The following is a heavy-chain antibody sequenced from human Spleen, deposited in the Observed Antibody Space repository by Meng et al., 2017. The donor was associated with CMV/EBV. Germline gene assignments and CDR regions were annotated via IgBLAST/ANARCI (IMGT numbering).Heavy chain of an antibody. Sequence: SIASTNYDWGWIRQPPGEGLEWIGSIYYSVTTYYNPTLKSRVTISVDTPKNQFSLELTSVTAADTAVYYCARVRVAAALGLNWFDPWGQGTLVTVSS. CDR2: IYYSVTT. CDR3: ARVRVAAALGLNWFDP. CDR1: SIASTNYD. J-gene: IGHJ5*02. D-gene: IGHD2-2*01. V-gene: IGHV4-39*07.